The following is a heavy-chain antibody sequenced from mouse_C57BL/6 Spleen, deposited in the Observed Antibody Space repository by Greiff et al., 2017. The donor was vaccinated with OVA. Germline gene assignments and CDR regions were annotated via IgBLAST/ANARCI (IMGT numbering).Heavy chain of an antibody. CDR3: ARGRLLRPYYFDD. V-gene: IGHV3-6*01. CDR1: GYSITSGYY. D-gene: IGHD1-1*01. CDR2: ISYDGSN. J-gene: IGHJ2*01. Sequence: VQLKESGPGLVKPSQSLSLTCSVTGYSITSGYYWNWIRQFPGNKLEWMGYISYDGSNNYNPSLKNRISITRDTSKNQFFLKLNSVTTEDTATYYCARGRLLRPYYFDDWGQGTTLTVSS.